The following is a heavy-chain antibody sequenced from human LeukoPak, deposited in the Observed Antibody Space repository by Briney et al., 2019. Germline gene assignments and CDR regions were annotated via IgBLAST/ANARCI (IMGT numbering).Heavy chain of an antibody. J-gene: IGHJ5*02. CDR3: AKVAVAGTNWFDP. Sequence: PGGSLRLSCAASGFTFSTYSMSWVRQAPRKGLEWVSYISTSSSPIYYADSVKGRFTISRDNAKNSLYLQMNSLRAEDTAVYYCAKVAVAGTNWFDPWGQGTLVTVSS. CDR2: ISTSSSPI. D-gene: IGHD6-19*01. CDR1: GFTFSTYS. V-gene: IGHV3-48*01.